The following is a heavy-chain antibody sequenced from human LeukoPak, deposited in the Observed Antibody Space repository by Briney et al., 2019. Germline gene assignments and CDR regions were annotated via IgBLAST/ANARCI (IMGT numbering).Heavy chain of an antibody. J-gene: IGHJ5*02. CDR3: ATSTRITMIVYPTPANWFDP. D-gene: IGHD3-22*01. Sequence: GASVKVSCKASGYTFTSYYMHWVRQAPGQGLEWMGWINPNSGGTNYAQKFQGRVTMTRDTSISTAYMELSRLRSDDTAVYYCATSTRITMIVYPTPANWFDPWGQGTLVTVSS. CDR2: INPNSGGT. CDR1: GYTFTSYY. V-gene: IGHV1-2*02.